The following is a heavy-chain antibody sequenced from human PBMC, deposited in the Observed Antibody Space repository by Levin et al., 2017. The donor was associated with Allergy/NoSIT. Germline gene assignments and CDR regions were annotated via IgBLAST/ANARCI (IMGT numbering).Heavy chain of an antibody. J-gene: IGHJ4*02. D-gene: IGHD3-10*01. Sequence: SETLSLTCTVSGGSISSYYWSWIRQPPGKGLEWIGYIYYSGSTNYNPSLKSRVTISVDTSKNQFSLKLSSVTAADTAVYYCARGTFDDGSGSYVAPFDYWGQGTLVTVSS. CDR1: GGSISSYY. CDR3: ARGTFDDGSGSYVAPFDY. V-gene: IGHV4-59*01. CDR2: IYYSGST.